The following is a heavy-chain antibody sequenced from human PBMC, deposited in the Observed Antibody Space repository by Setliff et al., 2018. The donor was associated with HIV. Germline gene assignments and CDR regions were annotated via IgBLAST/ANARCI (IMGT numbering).Heavy chain of an antibody. CDR1: GYTFSSYG. CDR2: ISGYNGNT. Sequence: ASVKVSCKASGYTFSSYGISWVRQAPGQGLEWMGWISGYNGNTKYVQKLQGRVTMTTETSTRTVYMELRSLRHDDTAEYFCARVPYRSAWFSGGHDAFDVWGQGTMVTVSS. J-gene: IGHJ3*01. V-gene: IGHV1-18*01. D-gene: IGHD6-19*01. CDR3: ARVPYRSAWFSGGHDAFDV.